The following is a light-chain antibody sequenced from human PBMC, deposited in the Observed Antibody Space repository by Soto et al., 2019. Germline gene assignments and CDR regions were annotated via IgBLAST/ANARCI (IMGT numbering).Light chain of an antibody. CDR2: SNN. J-gene: IGLJ1*01. V-gene: IGLV1-44*01. CDR1: SSNIGSNT. Sequence: QSVLTQPPSASGTPGQRVTISCSGSSSNIGSNTVNWYQHLPGTAPKLLIHSNNQRPSGVPDRFSGSKSGTSASLAISGLQSEDEADYNCAAWDDSLNAYVFGTGTQLTVL. CDR3: AAWDDSLNAYV.